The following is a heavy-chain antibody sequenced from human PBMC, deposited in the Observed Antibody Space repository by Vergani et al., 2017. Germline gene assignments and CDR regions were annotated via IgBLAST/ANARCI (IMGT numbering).Heavy chain of an antibody. CDR3: AKDQLVNSGWFDY. J-gene: IGHJ4*02. Sequence: EVQLLESGGGLVQPGRSLRLSCAASGFTFSSYAMSWVRQAPGKGLEWVSAISGSGGSTYYADSVKGQFTISRDNSKNTLYLQMNSLRAEDTAVYYCAKDQLVNSGWFDYWGQGTLVTVSS. D-gene: IGHD6-19*01. V-gene: IGHV3-23*01. CDR1: GFTFSSYA. CDR2: ISGSGGST.